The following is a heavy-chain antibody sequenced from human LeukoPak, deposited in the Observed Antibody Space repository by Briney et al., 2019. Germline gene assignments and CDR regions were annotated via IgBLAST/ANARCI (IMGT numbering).Heavy chain of an antibody. CDR1: GFTFSSYA. J-gene: IGHJ3*02. CDR3: AKTHWSSGWHWAAFDI. Sequence: GGSLRLSCAASGFTFSSYAMHWVRQAPGKGLEWVAVISYDGSNKYYADSVKGRFTISRDNSKNTLYLQMNSLRAEDTAVYYCAKTHWSSGWHWAAFDIWGQGTMVTVSS. D-gene: IGHD6-19*01. CDR2: ISYDGSNK. V-gene: IGHV3-30-3*02.